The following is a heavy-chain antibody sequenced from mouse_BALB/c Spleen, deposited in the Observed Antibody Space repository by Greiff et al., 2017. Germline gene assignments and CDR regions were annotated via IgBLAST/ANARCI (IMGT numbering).Heavy chain of an antibody. J-gene: IGHJ2*01. CDR1: GYTFTDYA. CDR2: ISTCSGNT. D-gene: IGHD1-1*01. CDR3: ARASYGRGLDY. Sequence: QVQLQQSGPELVRPGVSVKISCKGSGYTFTDYAMHWVKQSHAKSLEWIGVISTCSGNTNYNQKFKGKATMTVDKSSSTAYMELARLTSEDSAIYYCARASYGRGLDYWGQGTTLTVSS. V-gene: IGHV1-67*01.